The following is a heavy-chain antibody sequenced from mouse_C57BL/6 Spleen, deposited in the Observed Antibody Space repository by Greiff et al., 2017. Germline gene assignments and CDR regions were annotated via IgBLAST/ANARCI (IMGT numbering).Heavy chain of an antibody. V-gene: IGHV1-69*01. J-gene: IGHJ2*01. CDR2: IDPSDSYT. CDR3: ARIQVNDFYLDY. CDR1: GYTFTSYW. D-gene: IGHD2-4*01. Sequence: QVQLQQPGAELVMPGASVKLSCKASGYTFTSYWMHWVKQRPGQGLEWIGEIDPSDSYTNYNQKFKGKSTLTVDKSSSTAYMQLRSLTSEDSAVXFCARIQVNDFYLDYWGPGTTLTVSS.